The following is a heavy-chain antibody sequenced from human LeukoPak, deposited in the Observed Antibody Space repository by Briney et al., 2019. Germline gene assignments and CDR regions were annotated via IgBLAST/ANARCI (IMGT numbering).Heavy chain of an antibody. CDR2: ISSSSSYI. CDR1: GFTFSSYS. J-gene: IGHJ4*02. CDR3: ARDQYLAYCGGDCYSGQFDY. V-gene: IGHV3-21*01. Sequence: GGSLRLSCAASGFTFSSYSMNWVRQAPGKGLEWVSSISSSSSYIYYADSVKGRFTISRDNAKNSLYLQMNSLRAEDTAVYYCARDQYLAYCGGDCYSGQFDYWGQGILVTVSS. D-gene: IGHD2-21*02.